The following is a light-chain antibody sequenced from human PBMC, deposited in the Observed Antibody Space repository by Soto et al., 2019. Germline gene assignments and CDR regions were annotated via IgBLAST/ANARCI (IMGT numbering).Light chain of an antibody. CDR1: QSITGW. CDR3: QQYNTYSRT. J-gene: IGKJ1*01. Sequence: DIPMTQSPSALSASVGDRVTITCRASQSITGWLAWYQQKPGKAPELLIYDASTLESGVPSRFSGSASETEFTLTISSLQPDDFATYYCQQYNTYSRTFGQGTKVEIK. CDR2: DAS. V-gene: IGKV1-5*01.